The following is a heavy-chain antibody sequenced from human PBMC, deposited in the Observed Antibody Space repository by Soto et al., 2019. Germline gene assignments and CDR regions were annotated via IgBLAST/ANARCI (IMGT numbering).Heavy chain of an antibody. CDR2: ISGSGGST. CDR3: AKDTHIVVVTAIKGGGTYGMDV. J-gene: IGHJ6*02. D-gene: IGHD2-21*02. CDR1: GFTFSSYA. V-gene: IGHV3-23*01. Sequence: GGSLRLSCAASGFTFSSYAMSWVRQAPGKGLEWVSAISGSGGSTYYADSVKGRFTISRDNSKNTLNLQMNSLRAEDTAVYYCAKDTHIVVVTAIKGGGTYGMDVWGQGTTVTVSS.